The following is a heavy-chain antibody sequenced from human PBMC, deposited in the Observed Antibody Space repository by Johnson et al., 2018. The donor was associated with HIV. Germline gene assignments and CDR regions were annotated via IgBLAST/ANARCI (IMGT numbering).Heavy chain of an antibody. CDR3: AKPEGAQFLGSYGAVDI. Sequence: VQVVESGGGVVQPGRSLRLSCAASGFTFSSYGMHWVRQAPGKGLEWVAVIRYDGSNKYYADSVKGRFTISRDNSKNTLYLKMNSLRAEDTAVYYCAKPEGAQFLGSYGAVDIWGQGTMVTVSS. CDR1: GFTFSSYG. D-gene: IGHD5-18*01. CDR2: IRYDGSNK. V-gene: IGHV3-30*02. J-gene: IGHJ3*02.